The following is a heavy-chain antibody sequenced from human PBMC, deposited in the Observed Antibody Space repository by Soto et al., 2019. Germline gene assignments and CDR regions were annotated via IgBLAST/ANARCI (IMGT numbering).Heavy chain of an antibody. CDR2: INHSGST. Sequence: QVQLQKWGAGLLKPSETLSLTCAVYGGSFSGYYWSWIRQPPGKGLEWIGEINHSGSTNYNPSLKSRVTISVDTSKNEFSRKLSSVTAADTAVYYCARIRKGNYWGQGTLVNVSS. V-gene: IGHV4-34*01. D-gene: IGHD3-10*01. CDR1: GGSFSGYY. J-gene: IGHJ4*02. CDR3: ARIRKGNY.